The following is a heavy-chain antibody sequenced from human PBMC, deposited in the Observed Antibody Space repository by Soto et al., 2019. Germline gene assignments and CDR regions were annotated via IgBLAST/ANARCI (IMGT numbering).Heavy chain of an antibody. D-gene: IGHD6-13*01. V-gene: IGHV1-69*01. Sequence: QVQLVQSGAEVKRPGSSVKVSCKASGGTFSNYAISWVRRAPGQGLEWMGGIIPIFGTANYAQKFQARVTITADESTSTAYMELNSLRSEDTAMYYCARSPSAASGSTLGWCDPWGQVTLVTVSS. CDR1: GGTFSNYA. J-gene: IGHJ5*02. CDR3: ARSPSAASGSTLGWCDP. CDR2: IIPIFGTA.